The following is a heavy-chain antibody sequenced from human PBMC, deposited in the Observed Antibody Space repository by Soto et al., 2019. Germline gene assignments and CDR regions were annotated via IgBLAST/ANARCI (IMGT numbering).Heavy chain of an antibody. D-gene: IGHD6-19*01. J-gene: IGHJ6*02. V-gene: IGHV3-74*01. CDR3: ARESYSSGWYYYYYGMDV. CDR2: INSDGSST. Sequence: PGGSLRLSCAASGFTFSSYWMHWVRQAPGKGLVWVSRINSDGSSTNYADSVKGRFTISRDNAKNTLYLQMNSLRAEDTAVYYCARESYSSGWYYYYYGMDVWGQGTTVTVSS. CDR1: GFTFSSYW.